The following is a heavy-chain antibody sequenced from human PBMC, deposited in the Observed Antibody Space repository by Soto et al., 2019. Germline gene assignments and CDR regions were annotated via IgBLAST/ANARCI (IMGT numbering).Heavy chain of an antibody. D-gene: IGHD6-6*01. V-gene: IGHV3-23*01. Sequence: GGSLRLSCAASGFTFSNYAMSWVRQAPGKGLEWVSTFSGSGDSTFYADSVKGRFTISRENSKNTLYLQMNSLRAEDTAVYYCARQYSNYWRLFDYWGRGTLVTVSS. CDR3: ARQYSNYWRLFDY. CDR1: GFTFSNYA. J-gene: IGHJ4*02. CDR2: FSGSGDST.